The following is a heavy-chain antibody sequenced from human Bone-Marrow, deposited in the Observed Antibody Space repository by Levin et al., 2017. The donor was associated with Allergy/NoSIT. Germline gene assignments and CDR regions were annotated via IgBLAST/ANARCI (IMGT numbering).Heavy chain of an antibody. J-gene: IGHJ6*03. V-gene: IGHV1-2*06. CDR1: GYTFTDYY. CDR2: INPNSGGT. CDR3: ARAPAAGYYMDV. Sequence: ASVKVSCKASGYTFTDYYMHWVRQAPGQGLEWMGRINPNSGGTHYAQKFQGRVTMTRDTSISTAYMELTRLTSDDTAVYYCARAPAAGYYMDVWGKGTTVTVSS.